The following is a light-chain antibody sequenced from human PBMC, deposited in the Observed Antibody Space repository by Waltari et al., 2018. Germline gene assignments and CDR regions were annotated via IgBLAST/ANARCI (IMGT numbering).Light chain of an antibody. CDR1: QSGSSSY. Sequence: FSQSPGTLSLSPGERATLACRASQSGSSSYLGWYQQKPGQAPRLLIYGASSRATGIPDRFSGSGSGTDFTLTISRLEPEDFAVYYCQQYGSSLYTFGQGTKLEIK. J-gene: IGKJ2*01. CDR2: GAS. CDR3: QQYGSSLYT. V-gene: IGKV3-20*01.